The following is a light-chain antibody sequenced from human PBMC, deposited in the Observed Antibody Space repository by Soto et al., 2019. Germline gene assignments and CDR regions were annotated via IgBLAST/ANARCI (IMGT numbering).Light chain of an antibody. CDR1: QGISNY. V-gene: IGKV1-27*01. CDR2: AAS. J-gene: IGKJ4*01. Sequence: DIQMTQSPSSLSASVGDRVTITCRASQGISNYLAWYQQIPGKVPKLLISAASTLHSGVPPRFSGSGSGTDFTLTISSLQPEDVATYYCQKYTNVPAFGGGTKVEIK. CDR3: QKYTNVPA.